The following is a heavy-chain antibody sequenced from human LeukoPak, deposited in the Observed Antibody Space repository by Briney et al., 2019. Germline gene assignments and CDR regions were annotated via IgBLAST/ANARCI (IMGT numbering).Heavy chain of an antibody. J-gene: IGHJ4*02. CDR3: ARGGPAAIDY. CDR1: GYSISSGYY. D-gene: IGHD2-2*01. CDR2: IYHSGST. Sequence: PSETLSLTCAVSGYSISSGYYWGWIRQPPGKGLEWIGSIYHSGSTYYNPSLKSRVTISVDTSKNQFCLKLSSVTAADTAVYYCARGGPAAIDYWGQGTLVTVSP. V-gene: IGHV4-38-2*01.